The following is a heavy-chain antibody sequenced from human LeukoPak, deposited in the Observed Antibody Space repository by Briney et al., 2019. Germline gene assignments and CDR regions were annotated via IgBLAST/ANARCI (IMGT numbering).Heavy chain of an antibody. Sequence: GEFLRLSCVLSGLTFSDARMSWVRQAPGKGLEWVGRIRNDRITDYAAPVQGRFSISRDNSKNTFYLQMNSLRTEDTGMYFCTWMATIFTVDYWGQGTLVTVSS. CDR1: GLTFSDAR. CDR3: TWMATIFTVDY. J-gene: IGHJ4*02. D-gene: IGHD5-12*01. CDR2: IRNDRIT. V-gene: IGHV3-15*01.